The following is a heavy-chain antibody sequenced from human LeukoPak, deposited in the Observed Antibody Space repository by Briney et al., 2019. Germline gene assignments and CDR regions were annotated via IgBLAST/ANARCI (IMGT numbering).Heavy chain of an antibody. D-gene: IGHD5-24*01. CDR3: ARVGDHFHWNLDL. Sequence: GGSLRLSCAASGFTVSSRAMSWVRQAPGKGLDWVSTISNSGYNTLYADSVKGRFTISTDNSKNTLSLQMSSLRAEETDVYFCARVGDHFHWNLDLWGRGTLVTVSS. V-gene: IGHV3-23*01. CDR1: GFTVSSRA. J-gene: IGHJ2*01. CDR2: ISNSGYNT.